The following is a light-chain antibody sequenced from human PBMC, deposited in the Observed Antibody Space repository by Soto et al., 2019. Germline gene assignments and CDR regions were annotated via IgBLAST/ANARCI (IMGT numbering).Light chain of an antibody. Sequence: SYELTQPPSVSVSPGQTASITCSGDKLRDNYGSWYQQRPGQPPVLVIYQNTKRPSGIPDRFSGSNSGNTATLTISGTQAMDEADYYCQAWDSSTVVFGGGTKLTVL. J-gene: IGLJ2*01. CDR1: KLRDNY. CDR3: QAWDSSTVV. CDR2: QNT. V-gene: IGLV3-1*01.